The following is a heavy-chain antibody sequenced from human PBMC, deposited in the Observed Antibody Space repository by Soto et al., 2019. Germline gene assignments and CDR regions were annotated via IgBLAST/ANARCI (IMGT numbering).Heavy chain of an antibody. J-gene: IGHJ3*02. V-gene: IGHV1-69*01. CDR1: GGTFSSYA. CDR3: AREMSGEDDAFDI. CDR2: IIPIFGTA. D-gene: IGHD3-3*01. Sequence: QVQLVQSGAEVKKPGSSVKVSCKASGGTFSSYAISWVRQAPGQGLEWMGGIIPIFGTANYAQKFQGRVTITADESTSTDYMELSSLRSEDTAAYYCAREMSGEDDAFDIWGQGTMVTVSS.